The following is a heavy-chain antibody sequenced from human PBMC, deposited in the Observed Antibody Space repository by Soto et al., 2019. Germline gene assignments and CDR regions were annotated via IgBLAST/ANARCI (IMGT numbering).Heavy chain of an antibody. CDR3: ASRSRIYSGYDYFDY. J-gene: IGHJ4*02. D-gene: IGHD5-12*01. CDR1: GGTFSSYT. Sequence: QVQLVQSGAEVKKPGSSVKVSCKASGGTFSSYTISWVRQAPGQGLEWMGRIIPILGIANYAQKFQGRVTITADKSTSTAYMELSGLRSEDTAVYYCASRSRIYSGYDYFDYWGQGTLVTVSS. CDR2: IIPILGIA. V-gene: IGHV1-69*02.